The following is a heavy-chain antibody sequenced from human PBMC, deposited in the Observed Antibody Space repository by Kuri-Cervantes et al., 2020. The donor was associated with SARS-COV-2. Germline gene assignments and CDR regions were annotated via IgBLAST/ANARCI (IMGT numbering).Heavy chain of an antibody. CDR2: IYYSGST. V-gene: IGHV4-39*07. CDR3: ARVVTNPLDYDSSGSTFDP. CDR1: GGSISSSSYY. J-gene: IGHJ5*02. Sequence: SETLSLTCTVSGGSISSSSYYWGWIRQPPGKGLEWIGSIYYSGSTYYNPSLKSRVTISVDTSKNQFSLKLSSVTAADTAVYYCARVVTNPLDYDSSGSTFDPWGQGTLVTVSS. D-gene: IGHD3-22*01.